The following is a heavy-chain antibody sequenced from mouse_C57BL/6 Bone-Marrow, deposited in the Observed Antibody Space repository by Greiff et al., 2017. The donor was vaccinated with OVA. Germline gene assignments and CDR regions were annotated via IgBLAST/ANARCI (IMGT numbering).Heavy chain of an antibody. CDR2: ISNGGGST. CDR1: GFTFSDYY. D-gene: IGHD3-3*01. J-gene: IGHJ4*01. V-gene: IGHV5-12*01. Sequence: EVHLVESGGGLVQPGGSLKLSCAASGFTFSDYYMYWVRQTPEKRLEWVAYISNGGGSTYYPDTVKGRFTISRDNAKNTLYLQMSRLKSEDTAMYYCARGDFYAMYYWGQGTSVTVSS. CDR3: ARGDFYAMYY.